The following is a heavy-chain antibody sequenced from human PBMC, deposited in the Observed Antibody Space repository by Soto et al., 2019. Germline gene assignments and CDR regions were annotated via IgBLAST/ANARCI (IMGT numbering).Heavy chain of an antibody. D-gene: IGHD5-18*01. CDR2: IYYSGST. CDR3: ARGRGYSYGLDP. J-gene: IGHJ5*02. Sequence: SETLSLTCTVSGGSISSDYWSWIRQPPGKRLEWIGYIYYSGSTNYNPSLKSRVTISVDTSKNQFSLKLSSVTAADTAVYYCARGRGYSYGLDPWGQGTLVTVSS. V-gene: IGHV4-59*01. CDR1: GGSISSDY.